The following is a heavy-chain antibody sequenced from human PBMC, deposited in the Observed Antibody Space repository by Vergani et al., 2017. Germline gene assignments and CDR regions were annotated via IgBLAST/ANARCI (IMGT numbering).Heavy chain of an antibody. J-gene: IGHJ6*03. CDR3: ANERGGWLGVIFLLMDV. CDR2: ISYDGSNK. CDR1: GFTFSSYG. Sequence: QVQLVQSGGGVVQPGRSLRLSCAASGFTFSSYGMRWVRQAPGKGLEWVAVISYDGSNKYYADSVKGRFTISRDNSKNTLYLQMNSLRAEDTAVYYCANERGGWLGVIFLLMDVWGKGTTVTVSS. D-gene: IGHD3-10*01. V-gene: IGHV3-30*18.